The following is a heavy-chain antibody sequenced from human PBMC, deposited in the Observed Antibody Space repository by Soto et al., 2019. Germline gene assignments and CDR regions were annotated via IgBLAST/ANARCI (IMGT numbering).Heavy chain of an antibody. V-gene: IGHV4-34*01. D-gene: IGHD2-15*01. CDR2: INRSGST. Sequence: QVQLQQWGAGLLKPSETLSLTCAVYGGSLSGYYWSWIRQPPGKGLEWIGEINRSGSTNYIPSLKSPVIISVYTPQNQFSLKLSSVTAADTAVYYWARGLRGGAATGGQGTLVTVSS. J-gene: IGHJ4*02. CDR3: ARGLRGGAAT. CDR1: GGSLSGYY.